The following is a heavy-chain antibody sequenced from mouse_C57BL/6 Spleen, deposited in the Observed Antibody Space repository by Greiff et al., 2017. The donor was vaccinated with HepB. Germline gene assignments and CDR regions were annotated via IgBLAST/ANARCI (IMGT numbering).Heavy chain of an antibody. CDR2: ISSGSSTI. D-gene: IGHD2-4*01. V-gene: IGHV5-17*01. Sequence: EVKLVESGGGLVKPGGSLKLSCAASGFTFSDYGMHWVRQAPEKGLEWVAYISSGSSTIYYADTVKGRFTISRDNAKNTLFLQMTSLRSEDTAMYYCAEYDYPYCYAMDYWGQGTTVTVSS. CDR3: AEYDYPYCYAMDY. CDR1: GFTFSDYG. J-gene: IGHJ4*01.